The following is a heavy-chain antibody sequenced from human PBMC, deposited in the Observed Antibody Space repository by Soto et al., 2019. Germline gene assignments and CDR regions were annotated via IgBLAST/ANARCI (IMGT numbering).Heavy chain of an antibody. CDR3: ARGGSEGDYGGY. Sequence: QVQLVQSGAEVKKPGSSVKVSCKASGGTFSSYAIRWVRQAPGQGLEWMGGIIPIFVTANYAQKFQGRVTITADESTSTAYMELSSLRTEDTGVYYCARGGSEGDYGGYWGQGTLVTVSS. CDR1: GGTFSSYA. J-gene: IGHJ4*02. D-gene: IGHD4-17*01. V-gene: IGHV1-69*01. CDR2: IIPIFVTA.